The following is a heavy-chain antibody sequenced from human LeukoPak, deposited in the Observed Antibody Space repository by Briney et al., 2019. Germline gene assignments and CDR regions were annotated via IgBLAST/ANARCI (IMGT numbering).Heavy chain of an antibody. CDR1: GYTFTSYY. Sequence: GASVKVSCKASGYTFTSYYMHWVRQAPGQGLEWMGWINPNSGGTNYAQKFQGRVTMTRDTSISTAYMELSRLRSDDTAVYYCARAFSYYDFWSGYYYFDYWGQGTLVTVSS. D-gene: IGHD3-3*01. CDR2: INPNSGGT. CDR3: ARAFSYYDFWSGYYYFDY. V-gene: IGHV1-2*02. J-gene: IGHJ4*02.